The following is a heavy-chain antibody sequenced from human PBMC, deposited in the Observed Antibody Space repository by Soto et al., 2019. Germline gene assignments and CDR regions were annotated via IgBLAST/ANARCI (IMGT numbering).Heavy chain of an antibody. CDR3: AKGRRVGPTTSFDY. Sequence: ESGGGLVQPGGSLRLSCAASGFTFSSYAMSWVRQAPGKGLEWVSPISGSGDNAYYTDSVKGRFTISRDNSKNTLYLQMNSLRVEDTALYYCAKGRRVGPTTSFDYWGQGTLVTVSS. V-gene: IGHV3-23*01. CDR1: GFTFSSYA. CDR2: ISGSGDNA. J-gene: IGHJ4*02. D-gene: IGHD1-26*01.